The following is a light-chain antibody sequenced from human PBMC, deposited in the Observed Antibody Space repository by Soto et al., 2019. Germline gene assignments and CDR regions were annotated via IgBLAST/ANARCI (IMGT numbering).Light chain of an antibody. CDR3: AASDDSLNGYV. CDR1: SSNIASNT. V-gene: IGLV1-44*01. Sequence: QSVLTQPPSASGTPGQRVTISCSGSSSNIASNTVSWYQQVPGTAPKFLIFTNDQRPSGVPDRFSGSQSGTSGLLTISGLQSEDEADYYCAASDDSLNGYVFGTGTKVTVL. J-gene: IGLJ1*01. CDR2: TND.